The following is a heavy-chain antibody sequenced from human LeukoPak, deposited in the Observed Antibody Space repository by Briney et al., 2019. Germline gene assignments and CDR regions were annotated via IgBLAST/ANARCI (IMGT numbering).Heavy chain of an antibody. D-gene: IGHD5-12*01. J-gene: IGHJ4*02. CDR2: IKLDGSER. CDR3: ARNGRGYSGYDYFDN. V-gene: IGHV3-7*01. CDR1: GFIFSRHW. Sequence: GGSLRLSCAVSGFIFSRHWMSWVRQAPGKGLEWVANIKLDGSERYYVGSVKGRFTISRDNAKNSLYLQMNSLRAEDTAVYYCARNGRGYSGYDYFDNWGQGTLVTVSS.